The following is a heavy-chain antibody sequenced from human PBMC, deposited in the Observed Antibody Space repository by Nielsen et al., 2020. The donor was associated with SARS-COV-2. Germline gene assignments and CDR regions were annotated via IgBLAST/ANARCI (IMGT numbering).Heavy chain of an antibody. CDR1: GFTVSSNY. V-gene: IGHV3-66*01. Sequence: GESLKISCAASGFTVSSNYMSWVRQAPGKGLEWVSVIYSGGSTYYADSVKGRFTISRDNSKNTLYLQMNSLRAEDTAVYYCVRVHDYDFWSIYYYGMDVWGQGTTVTVSS. J-gene: IGHJ6*02. D-gene: IGHD3-3*01. CDR2: IYSGGST. CDR3: VRVHDYDFWSIYYYGMDV.